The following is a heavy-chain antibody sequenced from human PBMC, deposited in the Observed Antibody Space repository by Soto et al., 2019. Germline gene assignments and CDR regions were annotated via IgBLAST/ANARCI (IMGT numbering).Heavy chain of an antibody. Sequence: SETLSLTCTVSGGSISSYYWSWIRQPPGKGLEWIGYIYYSGSTNYNPSLKSRVTISVDTSKNQFSLKLSSVTAADTAVYYCARGGYYGSSFDYWGQGTLVTVSS. CDR2: IYYSGST. V-gene: IGHV4-59*01. J-gene: IGHJ4*02. CDR1: GGSISSYY. CDR3: ARGGYYGSSFDY. D-gene: IGHD3-10*01.